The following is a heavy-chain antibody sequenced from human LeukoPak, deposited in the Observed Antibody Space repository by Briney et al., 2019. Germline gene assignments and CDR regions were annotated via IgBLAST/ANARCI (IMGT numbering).Heavy chain of an antibody. CDR2: ISSSSSYI. Sequence: ETLSLTCTVSGGSIRSSYYYWGWIRQPPGKGLEWVSSISSSSSYIYYADSVKGRFTISRDNAKNSLYLQMNSLRAEDTAVYYCAICGGDCYSADYWGQGTLVTVSS. CDR3: AICGGDCYSADY. CDR1: GGSIRSSYYY. J-gene: IGHJ4*02. D-gene: IGHD2-21*02. V-gene: IGHV3-21*01.